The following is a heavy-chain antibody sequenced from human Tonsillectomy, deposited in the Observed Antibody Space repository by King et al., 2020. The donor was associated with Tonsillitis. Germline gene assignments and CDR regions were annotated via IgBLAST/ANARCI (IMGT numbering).Heavy chain of an antibody. CDR3: ARQRDGISIFGVVIIN. D-gene: IGHD3-3*01. CDR1: GDSIISPGYY. J-gene: IGHJ4*02. CDR2: IYYSGTT. V-gene: IGHV4-39*01. Sequence: QLQESSPGLVKPSETLSLTCTVSGDSIISPGYYWGWIRQPPGKGLEWIASIYYSGTTYYNPSLKSRVTMSVDTSKNQFSLKLSSVTAADTAVYYCARQRDGISIFGVVIINWGRGTLVTVSS.